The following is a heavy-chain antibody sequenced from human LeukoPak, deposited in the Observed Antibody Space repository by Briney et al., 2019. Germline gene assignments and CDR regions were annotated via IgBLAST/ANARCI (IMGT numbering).Heavy chain of an antibody. Sequence: ASVTVSCQASGYTFTGYYMHWVRQAPGQGLEWMGWINPNSGGTNYAQKFQGRVTMTRDTSISTAYMELSRLRSDDTAVYYCARSIAAAGTAAEYFQHWGQGTLVTVSS. J-gene: IGHJ1*01. CDR3: ARSIAAAGTAAEYFQH. CDR1: GYTFTGYY. V-gene: IGHV1-2*02. D-gene: IGHD6-13*01. CDR2: INPNSGGT.